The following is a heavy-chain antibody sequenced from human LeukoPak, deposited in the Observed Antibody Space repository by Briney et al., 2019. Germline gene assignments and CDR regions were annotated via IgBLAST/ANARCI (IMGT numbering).Heavy chain of an antibody. J-gene: IGHJ4*02. D-gene: IGHD6-25*01. CDR3: ARDVITATDTAF. Sequence: QAGGSLRLSCAASVFSFSIHEMNWVRQAPGKGLIWVSYICRTGTYTYYSDSVKGLFTIYRDNTRNSVFLKMQSLRSEDTSLYYCARDVITATDTAFWGQGTLVSVSS. V-gene: IGHV3-48*03. CDR1: VFSFSIHE. CDR2: ICRTGTYT.